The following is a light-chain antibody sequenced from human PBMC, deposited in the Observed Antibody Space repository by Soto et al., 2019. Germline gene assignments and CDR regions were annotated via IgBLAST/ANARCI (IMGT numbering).Light chain of an antibody. V-gene: IGKV3-20*01. Sequence: DIVLTQSPGTLSLSPGERATLSCRASQSVSSSSLAWYQQTPGQAPRLLIYEASSRATGIPDRFSGSGSGTDFTLTISRLEPEDFAVYYCQQYRTFGQGTKVDIK. CDR3: QQYRT. J-gene: IGKJ1*01. CDR2: EAS. CDR1: QSVSSSS.